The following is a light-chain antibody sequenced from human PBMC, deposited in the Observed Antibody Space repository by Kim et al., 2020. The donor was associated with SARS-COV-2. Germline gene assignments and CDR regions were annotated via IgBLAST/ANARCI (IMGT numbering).Light chain of an antibody. CDR3: QQYDNLPLT. Sequence: TAVRDRVTITWQASQDITNYLNWYQQKPGKAPKLLIYEASNLETGVPARFSGSGSGTDYTFSISRLQPEDVATYYCQQYDNLPLTFGGGTKVDIK. CDR1: QDITNY. CDR2: EAS. J-gene: IGKJ4*01. V-gene: IGKV1-33*01.